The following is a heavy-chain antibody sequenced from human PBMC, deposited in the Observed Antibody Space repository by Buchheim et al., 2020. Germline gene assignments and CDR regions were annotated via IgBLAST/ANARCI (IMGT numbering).Heavy chain of an antibody. V-gene: IGHV3-23*01. D-gene: IGHD3-3*01. Sequence: EVQLLESGGGLVQPGGSLRLSCAASGFTFSSYAMSWVRQAPGKGLEWVSAISGSGGSTYYADSVKGRFTISRDNSKNTLYLQMNRLRAEDTAVYYCAKTNTYYDFWSGYGGYYYGMDVWGQGTT. CDR3: AKTNTYYDFWSGYGGYYYGMDV. CDR2: ISGSGGST. CDR1: GFTFSSYA. J-gene: IGHJ6*02.